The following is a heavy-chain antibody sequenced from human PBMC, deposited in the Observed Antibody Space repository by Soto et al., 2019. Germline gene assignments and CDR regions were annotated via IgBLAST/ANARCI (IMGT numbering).Heavy chain of an antibody. CDR1: GVTFSSYA. J-gene: IGHJ4*02. V-gene: IGHV3-23*01. Sequence: EVQLLESGGGLVQPGGSVRLSCAAPGVTFSSYAMSWVRQAPGKGLEWVAGVSGSGGSTYYADSVKGRFTISRDNSKKTLSLQMNSLSAADTAVYYCAKYSDVLPTDCFDYWGQGTLVTVSS. D-gene: IGHD2-15*01. CDR2: VSGSGGST. CDR3: AKYSDVLPTDCFDY.